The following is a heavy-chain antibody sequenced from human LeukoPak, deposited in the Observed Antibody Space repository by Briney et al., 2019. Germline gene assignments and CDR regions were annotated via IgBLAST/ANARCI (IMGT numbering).Heavy chain of an antibody. V-gene: IGHV3-74*01. CDR1: GFTFNSYW. CDR3: ARDFHPDTRPFFDY. Sequence: GGSLRLSCAASGFTFNSYWMVWFRQAPGKGLVWVSCINPDGSWTLHADSVKGRFTISRDYAKNTLYLQMNSLRVEDTAMYYCARDFHPDTRPFFDYWGQGTLVTVSS. CDR2: INPDGSWT. J-gene: IGHJ4*02.